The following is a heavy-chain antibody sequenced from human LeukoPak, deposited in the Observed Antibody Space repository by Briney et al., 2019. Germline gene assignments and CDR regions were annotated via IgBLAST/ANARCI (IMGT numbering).Heavy chain of an antibody. Sequence: SETLSLTCAVYGGSFSGYYWSWIRQPPGKGLEWIGEINHSGSTNYNPSLKSRVTISVDTSKNQFSLKLSSVTAADTAVYYCARARGRYYYYYYMDVWGKGTTVTVSS. V-gene: IGHV4-34*01. CDR2: INHSGST. D-gene: IGHD3-10*01. J-gene: IGHJ6*03. CDR3: ARARGRYYYYYYMDV. CDR1: GGSFSGYY.